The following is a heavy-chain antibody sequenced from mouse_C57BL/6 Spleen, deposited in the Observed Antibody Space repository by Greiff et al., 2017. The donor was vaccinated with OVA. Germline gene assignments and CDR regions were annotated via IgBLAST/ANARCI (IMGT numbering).Heavy chain of an antibody. D-gene: IGHD2-5*01. J-gene: IGHJ2*01. CDR2: INPNNGGT. Sequence: VQLKQSGPELVKPGASVKMSCKASGYTFTDYNMHWVKQSHGKSLEWIGYINPNNGGTSYNQKFKGKATLTVNKSSSTAYMELRSLTSEDSAVYYCARAYYSNYGLYFDYWGQGTTLTVSS. CDR1: GYTFTDYN. V-gene: IGHV1-22*01. CDR3: ARAYYSNYGLYFDY.